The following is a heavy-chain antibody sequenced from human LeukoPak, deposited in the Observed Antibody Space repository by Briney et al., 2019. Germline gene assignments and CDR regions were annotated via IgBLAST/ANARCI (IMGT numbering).Heavy chain of an antibody. D-gene: IGHD5/OR15-5a*01. Sequence: GASVKVSCKASGYTFTGYHIHWIRQAPGQGLEWLGWISCSSGDTHYAQKFQGRVTVTRDTSNDTAYMELSTLTSDDTAVYYCARDLTGDVSTHFDYWGQGTLVTVSS. J-gene: IGHJ4*02. CDR3: ARDLTGDVSTHFDY. V-gene: IGHV1-2*02. CDR2: ISCSSGDT. CDR1: GYTFTGYH.